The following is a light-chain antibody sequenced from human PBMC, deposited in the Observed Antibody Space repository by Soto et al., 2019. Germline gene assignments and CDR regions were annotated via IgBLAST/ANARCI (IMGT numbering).Light chain of an antibody. Sequence: EIVLTQSPATLSLSPGERATLSCRASQSISSHLAWYQQKPGQTPRLLMYDASNRATAVPARFSGSGSGTDFTLTISSLEPEDVAVYYCQQRRTWPRTFGRGTKVEIK. J-gene: IGKJ4*01. CDR1: QSISSH. V-gene: IGKV3-11*01. CDR3: QQRRTWPRT. CDR2: DAS.